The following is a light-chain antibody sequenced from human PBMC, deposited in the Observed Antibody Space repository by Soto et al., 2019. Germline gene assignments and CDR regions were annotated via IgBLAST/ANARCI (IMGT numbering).Light chain of an antibody. Sequence: DIQMTQSPSTLSASVGDRVTITCRASRPIKSWLAWYQQKPGKAPKLLIYEASSLESGVPSRFGGSGSVTEFTLIISGLQPDDFATYYCQQYDSYSWTFGQGTKVEIK. CDR2: EAS. CDR1: RPIKSW. CDR3: QQYDSYSWT. V-gene: IGKV1-5*03. J-gene: IGKJ1*01.